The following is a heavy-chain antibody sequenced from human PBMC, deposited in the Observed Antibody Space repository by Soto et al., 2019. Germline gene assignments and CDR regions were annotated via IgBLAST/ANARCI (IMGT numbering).Heavy chain of an antibody. D-gene: IGHD2-15*01. J-gene: IGHJ5*02. V-gene: IGHV2-26*01. CDR1: GLSITDSELG. CDR3: ARRHPAVVVRPRFDP. CDR2: IDSSGEK. Sequence: QVTLQESGPVLVKPTETLTLRCTVSGLSITDSELGVSWIRQPPGQPLGWLAHIDSSGEKSNRTFLKSRLAIPTDPSKCRVVLTRTNMDPADTAAYYWARRHPAVVVRPRFDPWGQGIPVTVSS.